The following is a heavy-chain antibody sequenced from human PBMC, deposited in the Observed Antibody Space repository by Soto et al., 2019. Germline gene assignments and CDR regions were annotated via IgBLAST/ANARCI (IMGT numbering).Heavy chain of an antibody. CDR1: GFTFSSYS. D-gene: IGHD6-13*01. CDR3: AKDIGSSSWYWSATLDY. Sequence: GGSLRLSCAASGFTFSSYSMNWVRQAPGKGLEWVSSISSSSSYIYYADSVKGRFTISRDNAKNSLYLQMNSLRAEDTAVYYCAKDIGSSSWYWSATLDYWGQGTLVTVSS. J-gene: IGHJ4*02. CDR2: ISSSSSYI. V-gene: IGHV3-21*04.